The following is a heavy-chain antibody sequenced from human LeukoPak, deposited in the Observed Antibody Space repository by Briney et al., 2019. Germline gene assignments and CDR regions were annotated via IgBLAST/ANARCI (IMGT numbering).Heavy chain of an antibody. J-gene: IGHJ6*02. CDR3: ARSGAYYYGMDV. D-gene: IGHD2-8*02. CDR2: ISSSSSYI. V-gene: IGHV3-21*01. Sequence: GGSLRLSCAASGFTFSSYSMNWVRQAPGKGLEWVSSISSSSSYIYYGDSVKGRFTISRDNAKNSLYLQMNSLRDEDTAVYYCARSGAYYYGMDVWGQGTTVTVSS. CDR1: GFTFSSYS.